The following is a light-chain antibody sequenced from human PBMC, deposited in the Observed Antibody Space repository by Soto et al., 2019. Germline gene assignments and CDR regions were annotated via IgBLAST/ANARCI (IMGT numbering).Light chain of an antibody. Sequence: QSALNQPASVSGSPGQSIAISCTGTSSDVGGYNYVSWYQQHPGKAPKLLIFDVSHRPSGVSDRFSVSKSGNTASLTISGLQAEDEADYYCSSYTTDNTEVFGTGTKVTVL. V-gene: IGLV2-14*03. CDR2: DVS. CDR3: SSYTTDNTEV. J-gene: IGLJ1*01. CDR1: SSDVGGYNY.